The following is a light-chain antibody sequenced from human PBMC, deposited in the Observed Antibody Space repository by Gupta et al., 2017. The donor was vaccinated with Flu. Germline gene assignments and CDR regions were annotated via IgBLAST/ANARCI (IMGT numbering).Light chain of an antibody. J-gene: IGLJ2*01. CDR1: THIHVGTSK. V-gene: IGLV5-45*01. CDR2: YKLDSDK. CDR3: MIWNSSAWV. Sequence: AVLSQPPSLSASPGASASPTPTMRTHIHVGTSKIYCYQQKPGSPPQYHLTYKLDSDKQQGSGVPSRLSGSKDAATTAGILIIAGLQAEDEDDYYCMIWNSSAWVFGGGTKLTVL.